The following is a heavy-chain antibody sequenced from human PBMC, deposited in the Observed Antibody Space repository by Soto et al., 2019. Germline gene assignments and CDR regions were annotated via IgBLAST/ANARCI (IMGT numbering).Heavy chain of an antibody. V-gene: IGHV4-34*01. D-gene: IGHD6-6*01. Sequence: SETLSLTCAVYGGSFSGYYWSWIRQPPGKGLEWIGEINHSGSTNYNPPLKSRVTISVDTSKNQFSLKLSSVTAADTAVYYCARDRAARHYYYYYGMDVWGQGTTVTVSS. CDR1: GGSFSGYY. CDR2: INHSGST. CDR3: ARDRAARHYYYYYGMDV. J-gene: IGHJ6*02.